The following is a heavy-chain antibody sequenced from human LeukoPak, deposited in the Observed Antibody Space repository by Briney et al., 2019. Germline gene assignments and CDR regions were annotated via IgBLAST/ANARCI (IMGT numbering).Heavy chain of an antibody. V-gene: IGHV1-69*06. CDR1: GYTFTSYD. Sequence: GASVKVSCKASGYTFTSYDINWVRQATGQGLEWMGGIIPIFGTANYARKFQGRVTITADKSTSTAYMELSSLRSEDTAVYYCARDQRYCSGGSCYFAYNWFDPWGQGTLVTVSS. CDR2: IIPIFGTA. CDR3: ARDQRYCSGGSCYFAYNWFDP. J-gene: IGHJ5*02. D-gene: IGHD2-15*01.